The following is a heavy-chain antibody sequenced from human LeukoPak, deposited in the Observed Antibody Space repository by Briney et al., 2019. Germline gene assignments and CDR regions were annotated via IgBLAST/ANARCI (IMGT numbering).Heavy chain of an antibody. Sequence: GGSLRLSCAASGLTVGGNHMSWVRQAPGKGLEWASVVHSGGSTYYADSVKGRFTISRDSTKNTLFLQMNSLRAEDTAVYYCARLIYDSSGYYYDHWGRGTLVTVSS. CDR3: ARLIYDSSGYYYDH. J-gene: IGHJ5*02. V-gene: IGHV3-66*02. D-gene: IGHD3-22*01. CDR1: GLTVGGNH. CDR2: VHSGGST.